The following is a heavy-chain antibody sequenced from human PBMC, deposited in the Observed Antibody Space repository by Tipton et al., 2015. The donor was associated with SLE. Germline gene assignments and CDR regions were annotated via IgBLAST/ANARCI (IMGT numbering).Heavy chain of an antibody. CDR3: ARENARSGSFYGYYGMDV. CDR2: IYHSGTT. V-gene: IGHV4-38-2*02. Sequence: TLSLTCTVSGYAITNGYYWGWIRLPPGKGLEWIGNIYHSGTTYFNPSLKSRVAMSVDTSKKQFSLRLSFVTAADTAVYYCARENARSGSFYGYYGMDVWGQGTTVTVSS. CDR1: GYAITNGYY. D-gene: IGHD1-26*01. J-gene: IGHJ6*02.